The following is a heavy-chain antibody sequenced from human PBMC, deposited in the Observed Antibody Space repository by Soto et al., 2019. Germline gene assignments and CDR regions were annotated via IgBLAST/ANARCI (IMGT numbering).Heavy chain of an antibody. CDR3: ARDRCGGDCYSFDY. Sequence: PVGSLRLSCAASGFIFDNHAMNWVRQAPGKGLEWVAGVSWNSGTIDYADSVKGRFTISRDNAKNSLYLQMNSLRAEDTAFYYCARDRCGGDCYSFDYWGQGTLVTVSS. J-gene: IGHJ4*02. CDR2: VSWNSGTI. V-gene: IGHV3-9*01. D-gene: IGHD2-21*02. CDR1: GFIFDNHA.